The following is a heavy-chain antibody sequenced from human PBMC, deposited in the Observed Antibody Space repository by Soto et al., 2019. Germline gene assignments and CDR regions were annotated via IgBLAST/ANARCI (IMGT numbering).Heavy chain of an antibody. CDR3: ARALWFGENYFGMDV. Sequence: PWETLALTCAVYGGSFSGYYWRWIRQPPGKGLEWIGEINHSGSTNYNPSLKSRVTISVDTSKNQFSLKLSSVTAADTAVYYCARALWFGENYFGMDVWCQGTTVS. CDR1: GGSFSGYY. D-gene: IGHD3-10*01. J-gene: IGHJ6*02. V-gene: IGHV4-34*01. CDR2: INHSGST.